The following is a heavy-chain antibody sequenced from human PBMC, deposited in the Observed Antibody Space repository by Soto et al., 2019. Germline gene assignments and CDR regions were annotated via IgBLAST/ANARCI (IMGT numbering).Heavy chain of an antibody. D-gene: IGHD6-13*01. Sequence: SETLSLTCTVSGGSISSYYWSWIRQPPGKGLEWIGYIYYSGSTNYNPSIKSRVNISVDTSKNQFSIRLSSVTAADTAVYYCARTMGIAAAMPYYYYMDVWGKGTTVTVSS. CDR2: IYYSGST. V-gene: IGHV4-59*08. CDR1: GGSISSYY. J-gene: IGHJ6*03. CDR3: ARTMGIAAAMPYYYYMDV.